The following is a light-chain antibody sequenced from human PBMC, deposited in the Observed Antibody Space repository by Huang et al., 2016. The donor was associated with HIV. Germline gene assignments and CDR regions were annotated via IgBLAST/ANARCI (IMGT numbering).Light chain of an antibody. V-gene: IGKV3-11*01. Sequence: ETVLTQSPATLSLSPGERATLSCRASQSVSSYLAWYQHKPGQAPRLLIYDASNRATGIPARFSGSGCGTDFTLTISSLEPEEFAVYYCQQRSNWPPFTFGPGTKVDIK. CDR1: QSVSSY. J-gene: IGKJ3*01. CDR3: QQRSNWPPFT. CDR2: DAS.